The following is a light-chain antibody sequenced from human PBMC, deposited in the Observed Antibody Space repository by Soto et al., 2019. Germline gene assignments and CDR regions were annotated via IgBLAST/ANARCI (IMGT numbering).Light chain of an antibody. CDR1: NVGGKY. Sequence: SYELTQPPSVSVSPGQTASITCSGDNVGGKYVFWYQQRPGQSPVLVMYQDTKRPSGIPERFSGSNSGTSASLAITGLQAEDEADYYCQAYDYSLTASVFGGGTKLTVL. CDR2: QDT. CDR3: QAYDYSLTASV. J-gene: IGLJ3*02. V-gene: IGLV3-1*01.